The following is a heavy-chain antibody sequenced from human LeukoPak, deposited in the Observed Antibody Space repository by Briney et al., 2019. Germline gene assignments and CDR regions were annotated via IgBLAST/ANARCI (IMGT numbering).Heavy chain of an antibody. CDR2: IYYSGST. J-gene: IGHJ4*02. CDR1: GGSISNYY. Sequence: KSSETLSLTCTVSGGSISNYYWTWIRQPPGKGLEWIGYIYYSGSTYYNPSLKSRVTISVDTSKDQFSLKLTSVTAADTAVYYCARLSGSPHPPFDYWGQGTLVTVSS. CDR3: ARLSGSPHPPFDY. V-gene: IGHV4-59*08. D-gene: IGHD1-26*01.